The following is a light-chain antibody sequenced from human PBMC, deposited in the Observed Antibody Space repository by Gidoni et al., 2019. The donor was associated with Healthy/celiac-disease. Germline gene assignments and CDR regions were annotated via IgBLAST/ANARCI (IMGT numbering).Light chain of an antibody. J-gene: IGKJ2*01. V-gene: IGKV3-15*01. CDR3: QQYNNWPPYT. CDR1: QSVSSN. Sequence: DIVLTQSPAPLSVSPGERATLSCRASQSVSSNLAWYQQKPGQAPRLLIYGASTRATGIPARFSGSGSGTEVTLTISSLQSEDFAVYYCQQYNNWPPYTFGQGTKLEIK. CDR2: GAS.